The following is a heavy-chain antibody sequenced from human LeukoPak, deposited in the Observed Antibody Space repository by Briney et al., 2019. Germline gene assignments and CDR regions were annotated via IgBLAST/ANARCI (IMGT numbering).Heavy chain of an antibody. CDR2: ISYDGSNK. CDR1: GFTFSSYA. V-gene: IGHV3-30-3*01. Sequence: GGSLRLSCAASGFTFSSYAMHWVRQAPGKGLEWVAVISYDGSNKYYADSVKDRFTISRDNSKNTLYLQMNSLRAEDTAVYYCARDPFYSNPHFDYWGQGTLVTVSS. J-gene: IGHJ4*02. CDR3: ARDPFYSNPHFDY. D-gene: IGHD4-11*01.